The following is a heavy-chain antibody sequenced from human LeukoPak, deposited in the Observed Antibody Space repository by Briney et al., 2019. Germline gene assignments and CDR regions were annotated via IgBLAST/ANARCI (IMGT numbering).Heavy chain of an antibody. CDR2: ISGSGGST. CDR1: GFTFSSYA. CDR3: AKARTIGLYYYYYMDV. Sequence: GGSLRLSCAASGFTFSSYAMSWVRQAPGKGLEWVSAISGSGGSTYYADSVKGRFTISRDNSKNTLYLQMNSLRAEDTAVYYCAKARTIGLYYYYYMDVWGKGTTVIVSS. V-gene: IGHV3-23*01. J-gene: IGHJ6*03. D-gene: IGHD3/OR15-3a*01.